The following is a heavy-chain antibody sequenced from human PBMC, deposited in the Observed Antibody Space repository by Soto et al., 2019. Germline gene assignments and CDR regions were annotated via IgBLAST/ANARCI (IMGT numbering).Heavy chain of an antibody. CDR1: EVTCSNYA. Sequence: GGSLRLSCAASEVTCSNYAMSWVRQAPGKGLEWVSAISYGGGTTYYADSVKGRFTISRDNSKNTLYLQMNSLRAEDTAVYYCAKNPGYYYDSTGYNFDYWGQGTLVTVSS. V-gene: IGHV3-23*01. D-gene: IGHD3-22*01. CDR2: ISYGGGTT. CDR3: AKNPGYYYDSTGYNFDY. J-gene: IGHJ4*02.